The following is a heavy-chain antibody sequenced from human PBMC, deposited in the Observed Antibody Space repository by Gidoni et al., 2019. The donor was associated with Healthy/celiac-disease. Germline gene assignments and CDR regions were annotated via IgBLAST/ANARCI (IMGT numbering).Heavy chain of an antibody. J-gene: IGHJ6*02. CDR2: ISGSGGST. CDR3: AKDLWFGESWGMDV. D-gene: IGHD3-10*01. Sequence: EVQLLESGGGLVQPGGSLRLSCSASGFTFSSYAMSWVRQAPGKGLEWVSAISGSGGSTYYADSVKGRFTISRDNSKNTLYLQMNSLRAEDTAVYYCAKDLWFGESWGMDVWGQGTTVTVSS. V-gene: IGHV3-23*01. CDR1: GFTFSSYA.